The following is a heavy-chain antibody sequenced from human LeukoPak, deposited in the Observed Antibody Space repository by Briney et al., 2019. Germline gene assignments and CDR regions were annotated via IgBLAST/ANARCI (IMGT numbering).Heavy chain of an antibody. CDR2: ISGSGGST. CDR3: ANDFVYWINGVCYGTPFDY. D-gene: IGHD2-8*01. CDR1: GFTFSSYA. J-gene: IGHJ4*02. V-gene: IGHV3-23*01. Sequence: GGSLRLSCAASGFTFSSYAMSWVRQAPGKGLEWVSGISGSGGSTYYADSVKGRFTISRDNSKNTLYLQMNGLRAEDTAVYYCANDFVYWINGVCYGTPFDYWGQGTLVTVSS.